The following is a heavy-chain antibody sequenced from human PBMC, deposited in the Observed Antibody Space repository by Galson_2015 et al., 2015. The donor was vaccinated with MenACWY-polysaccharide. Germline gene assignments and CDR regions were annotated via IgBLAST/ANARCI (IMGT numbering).Heavy chain of an antibody. J-gene: IGHJ6*03. CDR1: GGTFSSYA. Sequence: QSGAEVKKPGESLKISCTASGGTFSSYAISWVRQAPGQGLEWMGGIIPIFGTASYAQKFQGRVTITADKSTSTAYMELSSLRSEDTAVYYCARARYQKGYYYYYYMDVWGKGTTVTVSS. CDR2: IIPIFGTA. V-gene: IGHV1-69*06. D-gene: IGHD2-2*01. CDR3: ARARYQKGYYYYYYMDV.